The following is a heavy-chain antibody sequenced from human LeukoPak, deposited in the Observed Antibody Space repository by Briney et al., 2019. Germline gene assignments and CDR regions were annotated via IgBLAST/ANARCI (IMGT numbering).Heavy chain of an antibody. CDR2: INPNSGGT. Sequence: ASVKVSCKASGYTFTDYYMHWVRQAPGQGPEWMGWINPNSGGTNYAQKFQGRVTMTRDTSISTAYMELSRLRSDDTAVYYCATVHHRYYDFWSGYYTTNYWGQGTLVTVSS. D-gene: IGHD3-3*01. CDR1: GYTFTDYY. CDR3: ATVHHRYYDFWSGYYTTNY. J-gene: IGHJ4*02. V-gene: IGHV1-2*02.